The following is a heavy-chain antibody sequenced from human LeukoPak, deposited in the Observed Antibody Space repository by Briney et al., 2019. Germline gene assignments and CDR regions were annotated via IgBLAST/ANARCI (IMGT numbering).Heavy chain of an antibody. J-gene: IGHJ4*02. Sequence: ASVKVSCKASGGTFGRNVISWVRQAPGQGLEWMGRIIPIFGTANYAQKFQGRVTITTDESTSTAYMELNSLRSEDTAIYYCARKTSDWYAALDHWGQETLVTVSS. D-gene: IGHD6-19*01. CDR1: GGTFGRNV. CDR2: IIPIFGTA. V-gene: IGHV1-69*05. CDR3: ARKTSDWYAALDH.